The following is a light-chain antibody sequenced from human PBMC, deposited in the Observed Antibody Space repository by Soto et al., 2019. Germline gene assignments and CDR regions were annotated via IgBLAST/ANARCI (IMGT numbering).Light chain of an antibody. CDR1: QSVSSS. CDR3: QQRSNWPPT. Sequence: EIVLTQSPATLSLSPGERATLSCRASQSVSSSLAWYQHKPGQAPRLLISDASNRAAGIPARFSGSGSGTDFTLTISSLEPEDFAVYSCQQRSNWPPTFGQGTRLEIK. CDR2: DAS. J-gene: IGKJ5*01. V-gene: IGKV3-11*01.